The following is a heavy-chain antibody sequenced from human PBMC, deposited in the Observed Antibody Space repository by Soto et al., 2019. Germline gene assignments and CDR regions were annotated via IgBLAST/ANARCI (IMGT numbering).Heavy chain of an antibody. Sequence: EVQLVESGGGLVQPGGSLRLSCAASGFTFSSYWMHWVRQAPGKGLVWVSRINSDGSSTSYADSVKGPFTISSDNAKNTLYLQMNSLRAEDTAVYYCAREKKVVVPAAMRHFDYWGQGTLVTVSS. CDR3: AREKKVVVPAAMRHFDY. CDR1: GFTFSSYW. V-gene: IGHV3-74*01. J-gene: IGHJ4*02. D-gene: IGHD2-2*01. CDR2: INSDGSST.